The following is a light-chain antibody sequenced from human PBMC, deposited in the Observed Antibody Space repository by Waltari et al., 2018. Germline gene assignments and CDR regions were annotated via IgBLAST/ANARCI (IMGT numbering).Light chain of an antibody. CDR2: VCT. CDR1: SSDVGRYTL. CDR3: SSYTSRSTWV. V-gene: IGLV2-18*02. J-gene: IGLJ3*02. Sequence: QSALTQPPSVSGSPGQSVTISCTGPSSDVGRYTLASWYQQPPGTAHTHMIYVCTNRPSGFPDRFSGSKSGNTASLTISGLQAEDEADYYCSSYTSRSTWVFGGGTKLTVL.